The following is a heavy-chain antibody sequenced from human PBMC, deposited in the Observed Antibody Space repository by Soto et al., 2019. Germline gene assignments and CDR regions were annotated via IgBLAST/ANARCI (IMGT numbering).Heavy chain of an antibody. CDR2: ISGGIGST. D-gene: IGHD1-26*01. CDR1: GFSFGTYA. J-gene: IGHJ4*02. CDR3: AKGAARYFDY. V-gene: IGHV3-23*01. Sequence: EVQLLESGGGLVQPGGSLRLSCVASGFSFGTYAMTWVRQVPGKGLEWVSTISGGIGSTFYADSVKGRFTISRDISKKMLFLHMNGLRGKDTGTYYYAKGAARYFDYWGRGTLVTVSS.